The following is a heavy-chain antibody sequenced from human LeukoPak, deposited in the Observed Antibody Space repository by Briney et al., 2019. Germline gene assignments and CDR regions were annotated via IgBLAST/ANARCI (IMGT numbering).Heavy chain of an antibody. CDR2: INSDETSS. J-gene: IGHJ6*03. V-gene: IGHV3-74*01. Sequence: GGSLRLSCEASGFTFSIYWMHWVRQVPGQGLVWVSQINSDETSSTYADSVKGRFTISRDNAKNTLYLQMNSLRAEDKAVYYCARGPVYYYYMDVWGKGTTVTVSS. CDR3: ARGPVYYYYMDV. CDR1: GFTFSIYW.